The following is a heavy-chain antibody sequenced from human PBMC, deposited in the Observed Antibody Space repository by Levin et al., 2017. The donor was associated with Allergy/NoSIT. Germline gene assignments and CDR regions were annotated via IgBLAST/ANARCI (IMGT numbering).Heavy chain of an antibody. Sequence: SVKVSCKASGGTFSNYAVSWVRRAPGQGLEYMGGIIPIFDTTKYAQKFQGRLTITADESTGTVYMELTSLRSEDTALYYCARLFDGSNMWGQGTLITVSS. CDR1: GGTFSNYA. CDR2: IIPIFDTT. V-gene: IGHV1-69*13. D-gene: IGHD2-21*01. J-gene: IGHJ3*02. CDR3: ARLFDGSNM.